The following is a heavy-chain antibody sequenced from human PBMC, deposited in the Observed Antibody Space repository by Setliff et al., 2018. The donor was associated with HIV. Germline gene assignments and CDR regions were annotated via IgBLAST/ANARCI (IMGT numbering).Heavy chain of an antibody. Sequence: TSETLSLTCTVSGGSISSFYWSWIRQPPGKGLEWIGYIYYSGSTYYNPSLKSRVTISVDTSKNQFSLKLSSVTAADTAVYYCARRRFGESPNWFDPWGQGTLVTVSS. D-gene: IGHD3-10*01. V-gene: IGHV4-59*04. CDR3: ARRRFGESPNWFDP. J-gene: IGHJ5*02. CDR1: GGSISSFY. CDR2: IYYSGST.